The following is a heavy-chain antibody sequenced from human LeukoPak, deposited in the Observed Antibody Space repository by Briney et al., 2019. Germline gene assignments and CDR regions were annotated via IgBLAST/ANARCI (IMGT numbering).Heavy chain of an antibody. CDR1: GFTVSSNY. Sequence: PGGSLRPSCAASGFTVSSNYMSWVRQAPGKGLEWVSVIYNSGRTYYADSVKGRFTISRDNSKNTLYLQMNSLRAEDTAVYYCARNQVTMVRGVIKGFDPWGQGTLVTVSS. V-gene: IGHV3-66*01. J-gene: IGHJ5*02. CDR2: IYNSGRT. CDR3: ARNQVTMVRGVIKGFDP. D-gene: IGHD3-10*01.